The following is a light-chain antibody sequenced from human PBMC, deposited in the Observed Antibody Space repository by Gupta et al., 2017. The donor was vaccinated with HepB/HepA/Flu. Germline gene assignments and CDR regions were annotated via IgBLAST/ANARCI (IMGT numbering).Light chain of an antibody. CDR1: NSNIGAGYD. CDR2: GDT. J-gene: IGLJ3*02. Sequence: QSVLTQPPSVSGAPGQRVTISCTGSNSNIGAGYDVHWYQHLPGTAPKLLIFGDTNRPSGVPDRFSGSKSGTSASLAITGLQAEDEADYYCHSYDSSVTGLVFGGGTRLTVL. CDR3: HSYDSSVTGLV. V-gene: IGLV1-40*01.